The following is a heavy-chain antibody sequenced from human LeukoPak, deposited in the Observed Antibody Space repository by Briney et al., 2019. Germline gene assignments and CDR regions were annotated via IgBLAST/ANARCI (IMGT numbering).Heavy chain of an antibody. CDR3: AKDTTYYYDSSGLYYFDY. Sequence: GGSLRLSCAASGFTFSSYTMSWVRPAPGKGLEWVSAISGSGGSTYYADSVKGRFTISRDTSKNTLYLQMNSLRAEDTAVYYCAKDTTYYYDSSGLYYFDYWGQRTLVTVSS. D-gene: IGHD3-22*01. V-gene: IGHV3-23*01. CDR1: GFTFSSYT. CDR2: ISGSGGST. J-gene: IGHJ4*02.